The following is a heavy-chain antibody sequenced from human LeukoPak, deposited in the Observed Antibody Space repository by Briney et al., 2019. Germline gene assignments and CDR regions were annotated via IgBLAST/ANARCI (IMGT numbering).Heavy chain of an antibody. Sequence: GGSLRLSCAGSGFTFSGYSLNWVRQAPGTGLEWVSSITSSGSSMYYADSVKGRFTISRDNAESSVYLQMNSLRVDDTGLYYCTRDIDDVLTGDDAFDVWGQGTVVTVSS. V-gene: IGHV3-21*03. D-gene: IGHD3-9*01. J-gene: IGHJ3*01. CDR1: GFTFSGYS. CDR3: TRDIDDVLTGDDAFDV. CDR2: ITSSGSSM.